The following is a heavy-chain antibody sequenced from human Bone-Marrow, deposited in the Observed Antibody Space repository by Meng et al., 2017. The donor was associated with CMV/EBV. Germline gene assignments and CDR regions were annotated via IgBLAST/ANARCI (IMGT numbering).Heavy chain of an antibody. V-gene: IGHV3-30-3*01. J-gene: IGHJ5*02. CDR2: ISYDGSNK. D-gene: IGHD3-10*01. Sequence: SCAAAGFTFSSYAMHWVRQAPGKGLEWVAAISYDGSNKYYADSVKGRFTISRDNSKNTLDLQMNSLRPEDTAVYYCARDLSGYYCYDQWGQGTLVTVSS. CDR3: ARDLSGYYCYDQ. CDR1: GFTFSSYA.